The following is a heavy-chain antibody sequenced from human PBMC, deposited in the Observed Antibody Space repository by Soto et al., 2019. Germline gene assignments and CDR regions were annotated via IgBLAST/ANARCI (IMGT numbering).Heavy chain of an antibody. CDR3: ARGANSGYHYRAFDI. Sequence: LSLTCAVSGGSITSGGHSWSWIRQPPGKGLEWIGYIYHSGTTFYSPSLKSRVTISVDRSKNQFSLKLSSVTAADTAVYYCARGANSGYHYRAFDISGQGTLLTVSS. J-gene: IGHJ3*02. D-gene: IGHD5-12*01. CDR2: IYHSGTT. V-gene: IGHV4-30-2*01. CDR1: GGSITSGGHS.